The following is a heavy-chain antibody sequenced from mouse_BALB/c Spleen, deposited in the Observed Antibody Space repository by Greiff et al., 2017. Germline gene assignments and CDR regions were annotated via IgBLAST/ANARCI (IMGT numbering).Heavy chain of an antibody. J-gene: IGHJ4*01. CDR2: ISSGGST. CDR1: GFTFSSYA. CDR3: ARSDGGAMDY. Sequence: EVNVVESGGGLVKPGGSLKLSCAASGFTFSSYAMSWVRQTPEKRLEWVASISSGGSTYYPDSVKGRFTISRDNARNILYLQMSSLRSEDTAMYYCARSDGGAMDYWGQGTSVTVSS. V-gene: IGHV5-6-5*01.